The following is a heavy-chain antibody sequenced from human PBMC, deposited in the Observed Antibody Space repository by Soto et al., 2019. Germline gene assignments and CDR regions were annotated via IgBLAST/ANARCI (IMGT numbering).Heavy chain of an antibody. J-gene: IGHJ4*02. V-gene: IGHV3-23*01. Sequence: EVQLLESGGGVVQPGGSLRLSCAASGFTFRNFVMSWVRQAPGKGLEWVSAIRATGGQTFYADSVKGRFTISRDNSKNMLYLQIDSLRAEDTALYFCAQDRGWGVVSPSHDSWGQGTLVTVSS. CDR3: AQDRGWGVVSPSHDS. CDR2: IRATGGQT. D-gene: IGHD2-21*01. CDR1: GFTFRNFV.